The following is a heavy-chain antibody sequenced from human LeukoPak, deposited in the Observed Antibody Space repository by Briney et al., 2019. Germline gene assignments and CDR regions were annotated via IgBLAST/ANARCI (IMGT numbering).Heavy chain of an antibody. D-gene: IGHD6-13*01. J-gene: IGHJ4*02. CDR3: ARPRPGSWSRIDY. V-gene: IGHV4-59*08. Sequence: PSETLSLTCTVSGGSISSYYWSWIRQPPGKGLEWIGYIYYSGSTNYNPSLKSRVTISVDTSKNQFSLKLSSVTAADTAVYYCARPRPGSWSRIDYWGQGILVTVSS. CDR1: GGSISSYY. CDR2: IYYSGST.